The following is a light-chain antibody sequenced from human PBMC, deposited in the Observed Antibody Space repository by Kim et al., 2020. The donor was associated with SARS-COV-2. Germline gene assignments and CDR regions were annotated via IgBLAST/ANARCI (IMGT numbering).Light chain of an antibody. V-gene: IGLV3-1*01. CDR3: QSWDSGAGV. CDR1: RLGDKS. Sequence: VSPGQTAHVPCSGDRLGDKSAAWYQQKPGQSPVLVIYQDAQRPSGIPERFSGSNSGNTATLTISGTQAMDEADYYCQSWDSGAGVFGPGTKVTVL. J-gene: IGLJ1*01. CDR2: QDA.